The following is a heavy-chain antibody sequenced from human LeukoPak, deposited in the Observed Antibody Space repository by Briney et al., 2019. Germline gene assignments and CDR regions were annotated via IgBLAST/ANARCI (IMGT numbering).Heavy chain of an antibody. Sequence: SETLSLTCTVSGGSISSYYWSWIRQPPGKRLEWIGYIYYSGSTNYNPSLKSRVTISVDTSKNQFSLKLSSVTAADTAVYYCARVHHYYYYYMDVWGKGTTVTVSS. J-gene: IGHJ6*03. CDR1: GGSISSYY. V-gene: IGHV4-59*01. CDR2: IYYSGST. CDR3: ARVHHYYYYYMDV.